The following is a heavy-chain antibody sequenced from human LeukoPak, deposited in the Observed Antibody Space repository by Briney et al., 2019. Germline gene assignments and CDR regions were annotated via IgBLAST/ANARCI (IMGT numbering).Heavy chain of an antibody. CDR3: ARDQDYGGNSDFDD. D-gene: IGHD4-23*01. V-gene: IGHV3-11*05. CDR2: ISTSSTYT. CDR1: GFTFSDYY. Sequence: PGGSLRLSCAASGFTFSDYYMSWIRQAPGKGLEWVSYISTSSTYTNYADSVKGRFTISRDNAKNSLYLQVNSLRAEDTAVYYCARDQDYGGNSDFDDRGQGTLVNV. J-gene: IGHJ4*02.